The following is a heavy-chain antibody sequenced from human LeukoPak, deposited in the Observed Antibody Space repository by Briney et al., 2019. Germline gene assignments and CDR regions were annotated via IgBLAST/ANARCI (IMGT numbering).Heavy chain of an antibody. J-gene: IGHJ5*02. CDR2: IKSKTDGGTT. CDR1: GFTFSNAW. CDR3: TTDNGDYGRAWWFDP. D-gene: IGHD4-17*01. V-gene: IGHV3-15*01. Sequence: TGGCLRLSCAASGFTFSNAWMSWVRQAPGKGLEWVGRIKSKTDGGTTDYAAPVKGRFTISRDDSKHTLYLQMNSLKTEDTAVYYCTTDNGDYGRAWWFDPWGQGTLVTVSS.